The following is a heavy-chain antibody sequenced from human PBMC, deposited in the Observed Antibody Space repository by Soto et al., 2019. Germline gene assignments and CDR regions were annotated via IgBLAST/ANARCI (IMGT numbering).Heavy chain of an antibody. J-gene: IGHJ4*02. D-gene: IGHD4-17*01. CDR1: GASISSYY. CDR3: ARERGLEGYGDSTYFDY. CDR2: IYYNGRT. V-gene: IGHV4-59*01. Sequence: SDTLSLTCTVSGASISSYYWSWIRQPPGKGLEWIGYIYYNGRTNYNPSLKSRVTISVDTSKNQFSLKLSSVTAADTAVYYCARERGLEGYGDSTYFDYWGQGTLVTVS.